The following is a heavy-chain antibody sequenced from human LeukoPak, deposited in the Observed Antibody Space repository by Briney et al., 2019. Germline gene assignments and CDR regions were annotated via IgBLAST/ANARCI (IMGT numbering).Heavy chain of an antibody. CDR1: GGTFSSYA. J-gene: IGHJ4*02. CDR2: INPSRGST. D-gene: IGHD1-26*01. V-gene: IGHV1-46*01. CDR3: ARASGSFYYFDY. Sequence: AASVKVSCKASGGTFSSYAISWVRQAPGQGLEWMGMINPSRGSTAYAQKFQGRVTMTRDTSTSTVYMELSSLRSEDTAVYSCARASGSFYYFDYWGQGTLVTVSS.